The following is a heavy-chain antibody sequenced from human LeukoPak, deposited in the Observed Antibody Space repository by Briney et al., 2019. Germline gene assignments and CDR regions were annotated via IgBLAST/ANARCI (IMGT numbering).Heavy chain of an antibody. D-gene: IGHD3-10*02. J-gene: IGHJ6*04. Sequence: GRSLRLSCAASGFTFSSYGMHWVRQAPGKGLEWVAFIRHDGSNKYYADSVKGRFTISRDNAKNSLYLQMNSLRAEDTAVYYCAELGITMIGGVWGKGTTVTISS. CDR3: AELGITMIGGV. V-gene: IGHV3-33*03. CDR2: IRHDGSNK. CDR1: GFTFSSYG.